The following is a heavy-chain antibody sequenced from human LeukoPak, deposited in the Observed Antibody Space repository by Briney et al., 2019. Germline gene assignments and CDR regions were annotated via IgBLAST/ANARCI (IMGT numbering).Heavy chain of an antibody. Sequence: PGGSLRLSCAASGFTFSSYWMDWLRQAPGKGLVWVPHIDSDGSTTNYADSVKGRSTISRDNAKNTLYLQMSSLRAEDTAMYYCARVYSYGTVDYWGQGTLVTVSS. CDR2: IDSDGSTT. CDR1: GFTFSSYW. D-gene: IGHD5-18*01. CDR3: ARVYSYGTVDY. J-gene: IGHJ4*02. V-gene: IGHV3-74*01.